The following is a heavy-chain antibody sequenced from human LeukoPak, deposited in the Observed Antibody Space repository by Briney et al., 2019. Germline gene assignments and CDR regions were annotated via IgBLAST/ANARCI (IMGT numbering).Heavy chain of an antibody. V-gene: IGHV1-24*01. CDR1: GYTLTELS. Sequence: ASVKVSCKVSGYTLTELSMHWVRQAPGKGLEWMGGFDPEDGETIYAQKFQGRVTMTEDTSTDTAYMELSSLRSEDTAVYYCATMQIAAAGIPPAEDYWGQGTLVTVSS. CDR2: FDPEDGET. J-gene: IGHJ4*02. D-gene: IGHD6-13*01. CDR3: ATMQIAAAGIPPAEDY.